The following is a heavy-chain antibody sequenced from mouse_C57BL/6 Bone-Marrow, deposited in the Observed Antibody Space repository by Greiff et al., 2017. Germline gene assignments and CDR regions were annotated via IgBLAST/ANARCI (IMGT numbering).Heavy chain of an antibody. CDR1: GFSLTSYG. Sequence: VQLQQSGPGLVQPSQSLSITCTVSGFSLTSYGVHWVRQPPGKGLEWLGVIWSGGSTDYNAAFISRLSISKDNSKNQVFFQMNSLRADDTAIYYCAKKGSRSWYLDVWGRGTTVTVSS. CDR2: IWSGGST. J-gene: IGHJ1*03. V-gene: IGHV2-4*01. D-gene: IGHD6-1*01. CDR3: AKKGSRSWYLDV.